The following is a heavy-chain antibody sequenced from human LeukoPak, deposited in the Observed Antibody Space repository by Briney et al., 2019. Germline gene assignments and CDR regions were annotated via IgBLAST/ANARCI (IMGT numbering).Heavy chain of an antibody. CDR3: ARAQLWFGELLSPTIFDY. V-gene: IGHV3-21*01. CDR1: GFTFSSYA. D-gene: IGHD3-10*01. Sequence: PGRSLRLSCAASGFTFSSYAMHWVRQAPGKGLEWVSSISSSSSYIYYADSVEGRFTISRDNAKNSLYLQMNSLRAEDTAVYYCARAQLWFGELLSPTIFDYWGQGTLVTVSS. J-gene: IGHJ4*02. CDR2: ISSSSSYI.